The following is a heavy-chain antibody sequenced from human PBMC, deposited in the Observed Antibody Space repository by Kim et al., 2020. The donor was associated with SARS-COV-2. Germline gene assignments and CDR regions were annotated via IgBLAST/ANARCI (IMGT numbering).Heavy chain of an antibody. CDR3: AKSQMTTVTSFIRFDFYYMDV. J-gene: IGHJ6*03. CDR2: ISYDGSNK. Sequence: GGSLRLSCAASGFTFSSYGMHWVRQAPGKGLEWVALISYDGSNKYYADSVKGRFTISSDNSKNTLYLQMNSLRAEDTAVYYCAKSQMTTVTSFIRFDFYYMDVWGKGATVTVSS. V-gene: IGHV3-30*18. CDR1: GFTFSSYG. D-gene: IGHD4-17*01.